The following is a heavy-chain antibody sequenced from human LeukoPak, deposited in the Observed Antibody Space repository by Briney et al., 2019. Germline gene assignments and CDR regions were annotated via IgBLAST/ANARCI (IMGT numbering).Heavy chain of an antibody. CDR1: GFTFDDYG. D-gene: IGHD1-14*01. CDR3: ARVNPGYYYMDV. V-gene: IGHV3-20*04. Sequence: PGGSLRLSCAASGFTFDDYGMSWVRQAPGKGLEWVSGINWNGGSTGYADSVKGRSTISRDNAKNSLYLQMNSLRAEDTALYYCARVNPGYYYMDVWGKGTTVTVSS. J-gene: IGHJ6*03. CDR2: INWNGGST.